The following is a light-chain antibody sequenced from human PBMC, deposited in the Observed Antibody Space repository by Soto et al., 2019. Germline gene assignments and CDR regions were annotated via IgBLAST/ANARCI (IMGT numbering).Light chain of an antibody. V-gene: IGKV3-15*01. CDR1: QSVSTS. Sequence: EIALTQSPATLSVSPGERVTLSCRASQSVSTSLAWYQQKPGQAPRLLIYRASIRSTCIAARFSGSGSGTEITLTISSQQADDFAVYYFQQYETWPPRYTFGQETKLDIK. J-gene: IGKJ2*01. CDR2: RAS. CDR3: QQYETWPPRYT.